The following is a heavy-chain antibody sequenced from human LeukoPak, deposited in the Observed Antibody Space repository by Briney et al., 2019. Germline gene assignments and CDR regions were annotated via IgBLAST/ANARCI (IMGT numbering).Heavy chain of an antibody. CDR1: GGSISSYY. CDR3: AKTGGEDWYFDL. V-gene: IGHV4-59*01. J-gene: IGHJ2*01. D-gene: IGHD4-23*01. Sequence: SETLSLTCTVSGGSISSYYWSWIRQPPGTGLEWIGYIYYSGSTNYNPSLKSRVTISVDTSKNQFSLKLSSVTAADTAVYYCAKTGGEDWYFDLWGRGTLVTVSS. CDR2: IYYSGST.